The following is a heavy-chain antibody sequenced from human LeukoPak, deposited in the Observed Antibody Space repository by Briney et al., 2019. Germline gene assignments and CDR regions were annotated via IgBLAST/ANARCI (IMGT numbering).Heavy chain of an antibody. CDR3: ARHLNPGRRLLWFGDYYYYYGMDV. D-gene: IGHD3-10*01. Sequence: PSETLSLTCTVSGGSISSSSYYWGWIRQPPGKGLEWIGSIYYSGSTYYNPSLKSRVTISVDTSMNQFSLKLSSVTAADTAVYYCARHLNPGRRLLWFGDYYYYYGMDVWGQGTTVTVSS. J-gene: IGHJ6*02. CDR2: IYYSGST. V-gene: IGHV4-39*01. CDR1: GGSISSSSYY.